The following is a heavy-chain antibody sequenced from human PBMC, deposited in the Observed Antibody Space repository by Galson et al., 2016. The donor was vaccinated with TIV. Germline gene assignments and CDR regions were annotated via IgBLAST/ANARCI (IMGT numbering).Heavy chain of an antibody. Sequence: SVKVSCKASGYTFSNFAITWVRQAPGQGLEWMGYMSAYSGASNYAQEFQGRVTITTDTSTSIAYMELRNLRFDDTAVYYCARYSSTSSRRFDYWGQGTLATVS. V-gene: IGHV1-18*01. J-gene: IGHJ4*02. D-gene: IGHD6-6*01. CDR1: GYTFSNFA. CDR2: MSAYSGAS. CDR3: ARYSSTSSRRFDY.